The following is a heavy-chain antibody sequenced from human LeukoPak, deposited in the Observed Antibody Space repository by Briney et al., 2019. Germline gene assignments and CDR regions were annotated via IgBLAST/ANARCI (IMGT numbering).Heavy chain of an antibody. J-gene: IGHJ4*02. V-gene: IGHV3-30*18. CDR2: ISYDGSNK. CDR3: AKDVGKWESLHFFDY. D-gene: IGHD1-26*01. Sequence: GGSLRLSCAASGFTFSSYGMHWVRQAPGKGLEWVAVISYDGSNKYYADSVKGRFTISRDNSKNTLYLQMNSLRAEDTAVYYCAKDVGKWESLHFFDYWGQGTLVTVSS. CDR1: GFTFSSYG.